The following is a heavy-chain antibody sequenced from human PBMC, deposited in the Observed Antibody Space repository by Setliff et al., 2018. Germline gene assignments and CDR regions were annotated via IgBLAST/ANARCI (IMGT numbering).Heavy chain of an antibody. J-gene: IGHJ4*02. CDR1: GASITSGGFY. Sequence: SETLSLTCSVSGASITSGGFYWTWIRQSAGKGLEWIGHISPSGSTTYNPSVKSRVTISLDRSKKQFSLKLSSVTAADTALYYCARGREGGYDFGQFDYWGQGTLVTVSS. CDR2: ISPSGST. V-gene: IGHV4-61*09. D-gene: IGHD5-12*01. CDR3: ARGREGGYDFGQFDY.